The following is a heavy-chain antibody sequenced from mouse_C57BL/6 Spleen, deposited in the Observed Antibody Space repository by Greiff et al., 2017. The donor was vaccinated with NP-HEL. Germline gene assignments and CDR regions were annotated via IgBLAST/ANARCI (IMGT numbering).Heavy chain of an antibody. CDR2: INYDGSST. CDR3: AREGFGSSYVDWYFDV. V-gene: IGHV5-16*01. J-gene: IGHJ1*03. D-gene: IGHD1-1*01. CDR1: GFTFSDYY. Sequence: EVQRVESEGGLVQPGSSMKLSCTASGFTFSDYYMAWVRQVPEKGLEWVANINYDGSSTYYLDSLKSRFIISRDNAKNILYLQMSSLKSEDTATYYCAREGFGSSYVDWYFDVWGTGTTVTVSS.